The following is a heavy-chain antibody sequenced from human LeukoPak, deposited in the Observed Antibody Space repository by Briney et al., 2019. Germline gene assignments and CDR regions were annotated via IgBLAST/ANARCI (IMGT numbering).Heavy chain of an antibody. D-gene: IGHD2-21*01. CDR1: GGSVSNSNW. CDR3: ARDLWSIGDRWFDP. CDR2: IYHTGST. V-gene: IGHV4-4*02. Sequence: SETLSLTCAISGGSVSNSNWWTWVRQPPGKGLEWIGEIYHTGSTNYNPSLKSRVAMSVDKSKNHFSLRLSSVTAADTAVYYCARDLWSIGDRWFDPWGQGTLVTVSS. J-gene: IGHJ5*02.